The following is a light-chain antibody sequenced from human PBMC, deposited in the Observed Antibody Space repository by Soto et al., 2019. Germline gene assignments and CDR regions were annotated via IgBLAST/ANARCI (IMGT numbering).Light chain of an antibody. J-gene: IGKJ4*01. CDR1: QSVSSNF. V-gene: IGKV3-20*01. CDR3: QQYASSVT. Sequence: EIVLTQSPGTLSLSPGERATLSCRASQSVSSNFLAWYQQKPDQAPRLLIYGAFNRATGIPDRFSGSGSGTDFTLTISRLEPEDFAVYHCQQYASSVTFGGGTKVEIK. CDR2: GAF.